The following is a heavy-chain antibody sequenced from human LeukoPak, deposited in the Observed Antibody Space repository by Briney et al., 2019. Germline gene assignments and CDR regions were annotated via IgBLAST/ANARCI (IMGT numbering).Heavy chain of an antibody. CDR3: ARRGGYSYGYWDY. CDR1: SGSISTSNYY. Sequence: PSETLSLTCTVSSGSISTSNYYWGWVRQPPGKALEWIGNIFYSRSTYYSPSLKSRVTISVDTSKNQFSLKLSSVTAADTAVYYCARRGGYSYGYWDYWGQGTLVTVSS. CDR2: IFYSRST. V-gene: IGHV4-39*07. J-gene: IGHJ4*02. D-gene: IGHD5-18*01.